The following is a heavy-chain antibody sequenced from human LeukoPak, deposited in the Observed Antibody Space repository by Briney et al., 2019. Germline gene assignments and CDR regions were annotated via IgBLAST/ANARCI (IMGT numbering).Heavy chain of an antibody. CDR1: GGSLSGHY. CDR3: AIDRLD. J-gene: IGHJ4*02. Sequence: PSETLSLTCTVSGGSLSGHYRSWIRQPPGKGLQWMGFVLYSGSTNYNPSLESRVTISIDTSKNQFSLKLRSVTDADTAVYYCAIDRLDWGQGTLVTVSS. CDR2: VLYSGST. V-gene: IGHV4-59*11.